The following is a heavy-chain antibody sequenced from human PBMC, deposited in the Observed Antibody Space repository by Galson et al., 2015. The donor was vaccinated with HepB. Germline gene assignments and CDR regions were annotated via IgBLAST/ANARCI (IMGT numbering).Heavy chain of an antibody. CDR1: GFTFSSYD. D-gene: IGHD2-2*01. CDR2: IGTAGDP. CDR3: VRVTEYRVAYYYDY. J-gene: IGHJ4*02. V-gene: IGHV3-13*05. Sequence: SLRLSCAASGFTFSSYDMHWVRQATGKGLEWVSAIGTAGDPYYPGSVEGRFTISRENSKNTLYLQMSSLTTDDTAVYYCVRVTEYRVAYYYDYWGQGTLVTVSS.